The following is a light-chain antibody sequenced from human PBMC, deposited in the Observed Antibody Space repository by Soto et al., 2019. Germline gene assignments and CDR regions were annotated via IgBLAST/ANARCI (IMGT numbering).Light chain of an antibody. CDR3: HQYENWPQT. J-gene: IGKJ1*01. CDR2: RAS. CDR1: QSISSN. V-gene: IGKV3-15*01. Sequence: EIVMTQSPATLSVSPGERATLSCRASQSISSNLAWYQQKLGQAPRLLIYRASTRATVIPARFSGSGSGTEFTLTISSLQSEDFALYYCHQYENWPQTFGQGTKVEI.